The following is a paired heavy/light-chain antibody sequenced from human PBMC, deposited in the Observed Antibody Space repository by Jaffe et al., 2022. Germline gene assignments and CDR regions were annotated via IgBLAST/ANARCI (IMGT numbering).Heavy chain of an antibody. J-gene: IGHJ4*02. CDR1: GFALSAYW. Sequence: EVQLVESGGGLVQPGGSLRLSCEASGFALSAYWMSWVRQAPGKGLEWVANIKQDGSENYYIDSVKGRFTISRDNAKNSVFLQMNSLRAEDTAVYYCAREVVAVPGGDCWGQGTLVTVSS. V-gene: IGHV3-7*05. D-gene: IGHD1-1*01. CDR2: IKQDGSEN. CDR3: AREVVAVPGGDC.
Light chain of an antibody. J-gene: IGLJ1*01. V-gene: IGLV2-14*03. CDR1: SSDVGGGYNW. CDR3: SSFTTTKTYV. Sequence: HSALTQPASVSGSPGQSITISCTGTSSDVGGGYNWVSWYQQHPGKAPKLMIYDVSNRPSGVSNRFSGSKSGNTASLTISGLQAEDEADYYCSSFTTTKTYVFGTGTTVTVL. CDR2: DVS.